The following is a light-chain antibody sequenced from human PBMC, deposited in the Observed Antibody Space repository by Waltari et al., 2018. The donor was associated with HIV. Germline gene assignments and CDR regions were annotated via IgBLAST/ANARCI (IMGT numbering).Light chain of an antibody. J-gene: IGKJ5*01. V-gene: IGKV1-27*01. CDR3: QNYNSAPPT. Sequence: DIQMTQPPSSLSASVGDRVTITCRASQAISNNLAWYQQKPGKVPKLLIYGACTLQSGVPSRFSGSGSGTDFTLTISSLQPDDVATYYCQNYNSAPPTFGQGTRLDIK. CDR1: QAISNN. CDR2: GAC.